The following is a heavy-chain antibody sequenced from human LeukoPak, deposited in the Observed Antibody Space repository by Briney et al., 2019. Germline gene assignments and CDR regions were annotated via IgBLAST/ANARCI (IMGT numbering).Heavy chain of an antibody. J-gene: IGHJ4*02. CDR3: ARARDREGFGELSLDY. D-gene: IGHD3-10*01. CDR1: GGSFSGYY. V-gene: IGHV4-34*01. Sequence: SSETLSLTCAVYGGSFSGYYWSWIRQPPGKGLEWIGEINHSGSTNYNPSLKSRVTISVDTSKNQFSLKLSSVTAADTAVYYCARARDREGFGELSLDYWGQGTLVTVSS. CDR2: INHSGST.